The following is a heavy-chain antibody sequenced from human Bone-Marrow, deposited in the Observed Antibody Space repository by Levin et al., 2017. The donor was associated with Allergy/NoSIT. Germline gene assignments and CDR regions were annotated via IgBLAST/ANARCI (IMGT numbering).Heavy chain of an antibody. CDR3: AHRPGGYSSRWIDTFDI. V-gene: IGHV2-5*02. J-gene: IGHJ3*02. CDR1: GFSLSTSGVG. Sequence: KASGPTLVKPTQTLTLTCTFSGFSLSTSGVGVGWIRQPPGKALEWLALIYWDDDNRYSPSLKSRLTITKDTSKNQVVLRMTDMDPVDTATYYCAHRPGGYSSRWIDTFDIWGQGTMVTVSS. CDR2: IYWDDDN. D-gene: IGHD6-13*01.